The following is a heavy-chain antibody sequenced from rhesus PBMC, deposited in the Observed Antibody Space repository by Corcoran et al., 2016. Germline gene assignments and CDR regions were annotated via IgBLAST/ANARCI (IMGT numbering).Heavy chain of an antibody. Sequence: EVQLVESGGGLVQPGGSLRLSCAASGFTFSNYWMRWVRQAPGKGLDWVGRIKNKADGGTAAYAESVKGRFTISRDDSKNTLYLQMNSLKTEDTAVYYCTTSSGWDYWGQGVLVTVSS. CDR3: TTSSGWDY. J-gene: IGHJ4*01. V-gene: IGHV3-16*02. D-gene: IGHD6-31*01. CDR1: GFTFSNYW. CDR2: IKNKADGGTA.